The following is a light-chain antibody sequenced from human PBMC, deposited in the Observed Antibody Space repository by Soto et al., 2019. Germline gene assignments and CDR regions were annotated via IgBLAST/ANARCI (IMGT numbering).Light chain of an antibody. CDR2: EVS. J-gene: IGKJ1*01. Sequence: DVVMTQSPLSLPVTLGQPASNSCRSSQSLIHSDGSTYLSWFQQRPGQSPRRLIYEVSDRDSGVPDRFSGSGSGTDFTLKISRVEAEDVGVYYCMQGTHWPWTFGQGTEVEIK. V-gene: IGKV2-30*02. CDR1: QSLIHSDGSTY. CDR3: MQGTHWPWT.